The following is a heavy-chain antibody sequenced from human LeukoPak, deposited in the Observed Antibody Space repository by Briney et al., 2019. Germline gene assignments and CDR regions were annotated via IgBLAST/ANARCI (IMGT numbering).Heavy chain of an antibody. D-gene: IGHD1-26*01. CDR1: GGSFSGYY. CDR2: INHSGST. V-gene: IGHV4-34*01. Sequence: PSQTLSLTCAVYGGSFSGYYWSWIRQPPGKGLDWIGEINHSGSTNYNPSLKSGATISVDTSKNQFSLKLSSVTAADTAVYYCASLVGATLGKDYYYYMDVWGKGTTVTVSS. J-gene: IGHJ6*03. CDR3: ASLVGATLGKDYYYYMDV.